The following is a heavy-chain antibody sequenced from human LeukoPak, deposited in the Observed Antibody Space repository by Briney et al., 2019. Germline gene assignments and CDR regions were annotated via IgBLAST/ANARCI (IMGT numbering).Heavy chain of an antibody. Sequence: GGSLRLSCAASGFTFSSYAMSWVRQAPGKGLEWVSAISGSGGSTYYVDSVKGRFTISRDNAKNSLYLQMNGLRAEDTAVYYCARYHSSSWYGRAFDIWGQGTMDTVSS. D-gene: IGHD6-13*01. CDR1: GFTFSSYA. CDR2: ISGSGGST. J-gene: IGHJ3*02. CDR3: ARYHSSSWYGRAFDI. V-gene: IGHV3-23*01.